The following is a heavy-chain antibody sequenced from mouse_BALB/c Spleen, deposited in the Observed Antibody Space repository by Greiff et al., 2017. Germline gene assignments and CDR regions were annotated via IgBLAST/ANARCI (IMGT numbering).Heavy chain of an antibody. CDR3: ARRRVITTVVADVRYFDY. Sequence: QVTLKVSGPGILQPSQTLSLTCSFSGFSLSTSGMGVSWIRQPSGKGLEWLAHIYWDDDKRYNPSLKSRLTISKDTSSNQVFLKITSVDTADTATYYCARRRVITTVVADVRYFDYWGQGTTLTVSS. D-gene: IGHD1-1*01. V-gene: IGHV8-12*01. J-gene: IGHJ2*01. CDR2: IYWDDDK. CDR1: GFSLSTSGMG.